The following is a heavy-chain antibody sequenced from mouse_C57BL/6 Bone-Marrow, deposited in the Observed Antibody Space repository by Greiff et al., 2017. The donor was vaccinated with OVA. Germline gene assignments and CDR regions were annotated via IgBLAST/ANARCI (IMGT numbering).Heavy chain of an antibody. D-gene: IGHD3-3*01. Sequence: EVQVVESGGGLVQPGGSLKLSCAASGFTFSDYYMYWVRQTPEKRLEWVAYISNGGGSTYYPDTVKGRFTISRDNAKNTLYLQMRRLKSEDTAMYYCARLGRLYYFDYWGQGTTLTVSS. J-gene: IGHJ2*01. V-gene: IGHV5-12*01. CDR1: GFTFSDYY. CDR2: ISNGGGST. CDR3: ARLGRLYYFDY.